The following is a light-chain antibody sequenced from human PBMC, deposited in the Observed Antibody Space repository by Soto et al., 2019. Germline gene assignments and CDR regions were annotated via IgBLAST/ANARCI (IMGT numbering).Light chain of an antibody. V-gene: IGLV2-8*01. CDR3: TSYAGGNNV. Sequence: QSVLTQPPSASGSPGQSVTISCTGTSSDVGGYNYVSWYQPNPGKVPKLMIYEGNKRPSGVPDRFSGSKSGNTASLTVSGLQAEYEADYYCTSYAGGNNVFGTGTKLTVL. J-gene: IGLJ1*01. CDR1: SSDVGGYNY. CDR2: EGN.